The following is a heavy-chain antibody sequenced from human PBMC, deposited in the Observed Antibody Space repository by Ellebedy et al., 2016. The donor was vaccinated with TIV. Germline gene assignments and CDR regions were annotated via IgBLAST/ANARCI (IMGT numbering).Heavy chain of an antibody. Sequence: MPSETLSLTCTVSGGSISSGGYYWGWIRQHPGKGLEWIGYIYYSGSTYYNPYLKSRLTISGDTSKNQFSLKLSSVTAADTDVYYCVSGSGNYYVDIDYWGQGTLVTVSS. CDR1: GGSISSGGYY. J-gene: IGHJ4*02. CDR3: VSGSGNYYVDIDY. V-gene: IGHV4-31*03. CDR2: IYYSGST. D-gene: IGHD3-10*01.